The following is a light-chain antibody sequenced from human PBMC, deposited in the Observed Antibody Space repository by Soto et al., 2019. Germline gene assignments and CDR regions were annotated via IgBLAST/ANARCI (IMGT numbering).Light chain of an antibody. CDR2: GNS. CDR1: SSNIGAGYD. Sequence: QSVLTQPPSVSGAPGQRVTISCTGSSSNIGAGYDVHWYQQLPGTAPKLLIYGNSNRPSGVPDRFSGSKSGTSASLAITGFQAEDEAEYYCQSYDSSLSAVVFGGGTKLTVL. CDR3: QSYDSSLSAVV. J-gene: IGLJ2*01. V-gene: IGLV1-40*01.